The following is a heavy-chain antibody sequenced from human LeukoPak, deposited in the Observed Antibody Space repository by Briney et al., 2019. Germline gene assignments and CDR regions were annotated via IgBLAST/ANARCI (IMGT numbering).Heavy chain of an antibody. D-gene: IGHD3-3*01. V-gene: IGHV1-69*13. Sequence: SVKVSCKASGGTFSSHAISWVRQAPGQGLEWMGRIIPIFGTANYAQKFQGRVTITADESTSTAYMELSSLRSEDTAVYYCARGFAYYDFWSGPEPYYYYMDVWGKGTTVTVSS. J-gene: IGHJ6*03. CDR3: ARGFAYYDFWSGPEPYYYYMDV. CDR2: IIPIFGTA. CDR1: GGTFSSHA.